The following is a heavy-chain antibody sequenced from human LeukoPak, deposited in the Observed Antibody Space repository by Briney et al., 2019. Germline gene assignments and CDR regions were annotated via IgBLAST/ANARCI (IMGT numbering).Heavy chain of an antibody. CDR3: ARYGSGSTWFDP. CDR1: GGSISSDNYQ. CDR2: INYSGST. V-gene: IGHV4-30-4*01. Sequence: SQTLSLTCTVSGGSISSDNYQWSWIRQPPGKGLEWIGYINYSGSTYHNPSLKSRVTISVDTSENHFSLKLSSVTAADTAVYYCARYGSGSTWFDPWGQGTLVTVSS. D-gene: IGHD3-10*01. J-gene: IGHJ5*02.